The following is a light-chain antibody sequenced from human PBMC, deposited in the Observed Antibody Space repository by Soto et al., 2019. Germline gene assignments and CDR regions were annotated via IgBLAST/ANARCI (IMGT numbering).Light chain of an antibody. CDR1: QGINGF. Sequence: DIQLTQSPSFLSASIGDRVTITCRASQGINGFLGWYQQKPGKPPKLLIYATSSLHSGVPSRFSGSGSGTEFTLTISSLQPEDCATYFCQQLNGYPLTFGGGTKVAIK. CDR2: ATS. J-gene: IGKJ4*01. CDR3: QQLNGYPLT. V-gene: IGKV1-9*01.